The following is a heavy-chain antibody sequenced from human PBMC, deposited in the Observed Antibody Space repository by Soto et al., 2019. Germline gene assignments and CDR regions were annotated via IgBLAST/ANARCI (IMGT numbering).Heavy chain of an antibody. CDR1: GFTFSSYG. Sequence: GGSLRLSCAASGFTFSSYGMHWVRQAPGKGLEWVAVISYDGSNKYYADSVKGRFTISRDNSKNTLYLQMNSLRAEDTAVYYCAKTYDILTGPCDYWGQGTLVTLS. D-gene: IGHD3-9*01. CDR2: ISYDGSNK. V-gene: IGHV3-30*18. J-gene: IGHJ4*02. CDR3: AKTYDILTGPCDY.